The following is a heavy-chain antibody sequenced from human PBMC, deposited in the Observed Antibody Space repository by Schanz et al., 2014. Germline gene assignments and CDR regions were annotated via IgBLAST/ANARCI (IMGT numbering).Heavy chain of an antibody. CDR1: EFTFSTDA. Sequence: DVHLLESGGGLVQPGGSLRLSCAASEFTFSTDAMSWVRQAPGKGLEWVSIISGSGGNTYYADAVRGRFTISRDNSKTTVYLQMNSLRAEDTAVYYCAKDAENTAMITDYFDYWGQGTLVTGSS. CDR2: ISGSGGNT. V-gene: IGHV3-23*01. J-gene: IGHJ4*02. CDR3: AKDAENTAMITDYFDY. D-gene: IGHD5-18*01.